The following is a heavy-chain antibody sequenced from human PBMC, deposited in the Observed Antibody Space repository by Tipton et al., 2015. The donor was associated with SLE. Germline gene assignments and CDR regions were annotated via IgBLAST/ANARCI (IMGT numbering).Heavy chain of an antibody. CDR1: GDSLSGQY. CDR2: VFRGGST. J-gene: IGHJ6*02. Sequence: LSLTCSVYGDSLSGQYWSWIRQPPGKGLEWSGEVFRGGSTNYSPSLESRVTITVDMSKNQFSLRLISVTAADTAVYYCARGCSSSTCEPFYFFGMDVWGQGTTVTVSS. D-gene: IGHD2-2*01. V-gene: IGHV4-34*01. CDR3: ARGCSSSTCEPFYFFGMDV.